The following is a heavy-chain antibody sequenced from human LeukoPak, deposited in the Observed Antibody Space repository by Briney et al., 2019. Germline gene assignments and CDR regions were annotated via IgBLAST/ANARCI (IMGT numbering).Heavy chain of an antibody. J-gene: IGHJ6*03. CDR2: ISSSSSYI. CDR3: ARASGWYGRGPDYYYYYMDV. CDR1: GFTFSSHT. Sequence: GGSLRLSCEASGFTFSSHTMNWVRQAPGEGLEWVSSISSSSSYIYYADSVKGRFTISRDNAKNSLYLQMNSLRAEDTAVYYCARASGWYGRGPDYYYYYMDVWGKGTTVTVSS. V-gene: IGHV3-21*01. D-gene: IGHD6-19*01.